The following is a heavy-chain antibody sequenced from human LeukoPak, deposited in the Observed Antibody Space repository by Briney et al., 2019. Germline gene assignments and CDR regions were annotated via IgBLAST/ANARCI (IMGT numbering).Heavy chain of an antibody. D-gene: IGHD3-9*01. V-gene: IGHV1-8*01. J-gene: IGHJ4*02. Sequence: ASVKVSCKASGYKFTSDINWMRQAPGQGLEWMGWMNPDSGNAECAQKFQGRVTMTRDNSISTAYMELRSLRSEDTAVYYCATGLIRYFDWLRAYYFDYWGQGTLVTVSS. CDR2: MNPDSGNA. CDR1: GYKFTSD. CDR3: ATGLIRYFDWLRAYYFDY.